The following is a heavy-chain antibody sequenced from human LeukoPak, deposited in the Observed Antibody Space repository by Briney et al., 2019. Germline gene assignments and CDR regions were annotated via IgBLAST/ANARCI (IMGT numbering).Heavy chain of an antibody. CDR1: GYSISSGYY. Sequence: SETLSLTCAVSGYSISSGYYWGWIRQPPGKGLEWIGYIYYSGSTNYNPSLKSRVTISVDTSKNQFSLKLSSVTAADTAVYYCARGGTISLIWGQGTLVTVSS. V-gene: IGHV4-38-2*01. CDR3: ARGGTISLI. J-gene: IGHJ4*02. CDR2: IYYSGST. D-gene: IGHD3-3*01.